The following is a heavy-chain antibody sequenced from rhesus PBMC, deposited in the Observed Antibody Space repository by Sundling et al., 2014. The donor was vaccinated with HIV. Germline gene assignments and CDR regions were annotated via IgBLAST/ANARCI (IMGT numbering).Heavy chain of an antibody. CDR1: GLTFSSYG. D-gene: IGHD3-3*01. Sequence: EVQLVESGGGLVQPGGSLRLSCAASGLTFSSYGMYWVRQAPGKGLEWISAISSGGGSTYYADSVKGRFTISRDNSKNTLSLQMNSLRTEDTAVYYCAKDWLQYLDWQFDYWGQGVLVTVSS. V-gene: IGHV3S42*01. CDR3: AKDWLQYLDWQFDY. CDR2: ISSGGGST. J-gene: IGHJ4*01.